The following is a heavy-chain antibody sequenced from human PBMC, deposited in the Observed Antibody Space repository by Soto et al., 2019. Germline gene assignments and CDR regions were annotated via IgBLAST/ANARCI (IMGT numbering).Heavy chain of an antibody. V-gene: IGHV4-31*03. CDR1: GASISSGDY. D-gene: IGHD3-22*01. Sequence: SSETLSLTCIVSGASISSGDYWSWIRQHPGRGLEWIGYIHFSGSTYYNPSLTSLKSRVIISVDTSKNQFSLNLNSVTAADTAVYYCARDGRGYFFDYWGQGTLVTVSS. CDR3: ARDGRGYFFDY. CDR2: IHFSGST. J-gene: IGHJ4*02.